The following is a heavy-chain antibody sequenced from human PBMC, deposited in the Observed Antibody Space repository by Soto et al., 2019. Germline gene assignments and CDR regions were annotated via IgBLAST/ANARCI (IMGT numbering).Heavy chain of an antibody. CDR3: ATGDSVVVGATSET. Sequence: QVQLQESGPGLVKPSQTLSLTCTVSGGSISSGDYYWSWIRQHPGQGLEWIGYIYYTGSTYYNPSLKSRVTISVDTSKNQFSLKLSSVTAADTAVYYCATGDSVVVGATSETWGQGTLVTVSS. D-gene: IGHD2-15*01. CDR1: GGSISSGDYY. CDR2: IYYTGST. V-gene: IGHV4-31*03. J-gene: IGHJ5*02.